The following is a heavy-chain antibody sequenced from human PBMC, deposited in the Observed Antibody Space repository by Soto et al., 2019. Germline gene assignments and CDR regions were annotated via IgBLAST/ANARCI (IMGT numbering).Heavy chain of an antibody. V-gene: IGHV3-66*01. D-gene: IGHD6-19*01. CDR2: IYSGGGT. CDR1: GFTVSSNY. CDR3: ARGYGSGWFLDF. J-gene: IGHJ4*02. Sequence: EVQLVKSGGGLVQPGGSLRLSCAASGFTVSSNYMSWVRQAPGEGLEWVSVIYSGGGTFYTDSVKGRFTISRDNSKNTLYLQMNSLRVEDTAVYYCARGYGSGWFLDFWGQGALVTVSS.